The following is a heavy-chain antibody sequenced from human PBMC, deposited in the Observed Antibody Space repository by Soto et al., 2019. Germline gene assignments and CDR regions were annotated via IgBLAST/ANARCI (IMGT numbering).Heavy chain of an antibody. J-gene: IGHJ4*02. D-gene: IGHD5-12*01. CDR1: GFTFSSYS. CDR3: ARAPSLYSGYEFDY. Sequence: GGSLRLSCAASGFTFSSYSMNWVRQAPVKGLEWVSYISSSSSTIYYADSVKGRFTISRDNAKNSLYLQMNSLRDEDTAVYYCARAPSLYSGYEFDYWGQGTLVTVSS. CDR2: ISSSSSTI. V-gene: IGHV3-48*02.